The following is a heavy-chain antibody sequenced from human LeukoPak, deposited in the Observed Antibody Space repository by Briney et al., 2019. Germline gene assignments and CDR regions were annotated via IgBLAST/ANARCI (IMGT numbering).Heavy chain of an antibody. CDR1: GFTFSDYY. D-gene: IGHD5-18*01. Sequence: GGSLRLSCAASGFTFSDYYMSWIRQAPGKGLEWVANIKKDGSEKYYVDAVKGRFTISRDNAKTSLYLQMNSLRAEDTAVYYCARDLSGIAGYTYGRGIDYWGQGTLVTVSS. J-gene: IGHJ4*02. V-gene: IGHV3-7*01. CDR3: ARDLSGIAGYTYGRGIDY. CDR2: IKKDGSEK.